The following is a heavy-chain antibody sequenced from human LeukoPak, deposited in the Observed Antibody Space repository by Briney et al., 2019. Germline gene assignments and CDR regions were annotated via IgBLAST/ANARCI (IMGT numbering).Heavy chain of an antibody. CDR1: GGSISSSSYY. D-gene: IGHD3-22*01. CDR2: IYYSGST. CDR3: ARQDPDSSGYYQVLSYFDC. Sequence: SETLSLTCTVSGGSISSSSYYWGWIRQPPGKGLEWIGSIYYSGSTYYNPSLKSRVTISVDTSKNQFSLKLSSVTAADTAVYYCARQDPDSSGYYQVLSYFDCWGQGTLVTVSS. V-gene: IGHV4-39*01. J-gene: IGHJ4*02.